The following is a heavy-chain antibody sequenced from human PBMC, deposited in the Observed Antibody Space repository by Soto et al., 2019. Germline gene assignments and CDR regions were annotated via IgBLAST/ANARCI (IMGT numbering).Heavy chain of an antibody. V-gene: IGHV1-24*01. D-gene: IGHD5-12*01. J-gene: IGHJ6*02. CDR3: ATVNVDIVATIANYYGMDV. CDR2: FDPEDGET. Sequence: GASVKVSCKVSGYTLTELSMHWVRQAPGKGLEWMGGFDPEDGETIYAQKFQGRVTMTEDTSTDTAYMGLSSLRSEDTAVYYCATVNVDIVATIANYYGMDVWGQGTTVTVSS. CDR1: GYTLTELS.